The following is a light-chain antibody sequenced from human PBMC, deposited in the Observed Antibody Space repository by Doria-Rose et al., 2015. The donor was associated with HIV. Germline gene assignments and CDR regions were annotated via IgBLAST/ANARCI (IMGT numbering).Light chain of an antibody. CDR2: EDN. CDR3: QSYDDNDPVV. J-gene: IGLJ2*01. V-gene: IGLV6-57*01. CDR1: RGSIASYY. Sequence: MLTQPHSVSESPGKTVTISCIRSRGSIASYYVQWYQQRPGSSPTTVIYEDNQRPSGVPDRFSGSIDSSTNSASLTISGLQTEDEADYYCQSYDDNDPVVFGGGTKLTVL.